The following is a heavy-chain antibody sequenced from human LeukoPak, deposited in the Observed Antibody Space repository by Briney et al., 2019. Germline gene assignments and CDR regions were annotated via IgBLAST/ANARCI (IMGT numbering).Heavy chain of an antibody. CDR3: ARALYNWNYQTLWFDP. J-gene: IGHJ5*02. V-gene: IGHV4-59*11. CDR1: GGSISSHY. CDR2: IYYSRST. Sequence: SETLSLTGTVSGGSISSHYWSWIRQPPGKGLEWLGYIYYSRSTNYNPSLKSRVTISVDTSKNQFSLKLTSVTAADTAVYYCARALYNWNYQTLWFDPVGQGTLVTVSS. D-gene: IGHD1-7*01.